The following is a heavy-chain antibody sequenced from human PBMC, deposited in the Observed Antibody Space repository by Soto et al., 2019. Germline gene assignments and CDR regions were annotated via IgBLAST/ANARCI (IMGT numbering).Heavy chain of an antibody. J-gene: IGHJ4*02. CDR1: GFTFSSYS. CDR2: ISSSSSYI. V-gene: IGHV3-21*01. D-gene: IGHD1-1*01. Sequence: GGSLRLSCAASGFTFSSYSMNWVRQAPGKGLEWVSSISSSSSYIYYADSVKGRFTISRDNAKNSLYLQMNSLRAEDTAVYYCARDQEAWNYFDYWGQGTLVTVSS. CDR3: ARDQEAWNYFDY.